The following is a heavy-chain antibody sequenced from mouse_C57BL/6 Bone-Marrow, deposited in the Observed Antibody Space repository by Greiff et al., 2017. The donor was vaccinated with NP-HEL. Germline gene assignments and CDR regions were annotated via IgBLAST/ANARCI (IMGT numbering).Heavy chain of an antibody. J-gene: IGHJ1*03. D-gene: IGHD1-1*01. V-gene: IGHV5-15*01. CDR3: ARRGPYYGSSYWYCDV. Sequence: EVHLVESGGGLVQPGGSLKLSCAASGFTFSDYGMAWVRQAPRKGPEWVAFISNLAYSIYYADTVTGRFTISRENAKNTLYLEMSSLRSEDTAMYYCARRGPYYGSSYWYCDVWGTGTTVTVSS. CDR1: GFTFSDYG. CDR2: ISNLAYSI.